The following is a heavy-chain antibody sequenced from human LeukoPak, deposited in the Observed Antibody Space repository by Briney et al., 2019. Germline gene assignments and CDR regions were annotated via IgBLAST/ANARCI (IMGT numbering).Heavy chain of an antibody. CDR1: GFTFSDYN. CDR3: ARAIGLTGGGVDV. J-gene: IGHJ6*02. D-gene: IGHD3-9*01. CDR2: ITDSGNTI. V-gene: IGHV3-11*01. Sequence: NPGGSLRLSCAASGFTFSDYNMNWVRQAPGKGLEWVSYITDSGNTIHYADSVKGRFTISRDNAKNSLYLQMNSLRAGDTAVYYCARAIGLTGGGVDVWGQGTTVTGSS.